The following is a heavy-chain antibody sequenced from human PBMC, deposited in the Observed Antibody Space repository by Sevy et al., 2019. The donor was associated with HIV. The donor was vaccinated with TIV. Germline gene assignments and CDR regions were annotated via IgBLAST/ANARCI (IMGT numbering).Heavy chain of an antibody. CDR2: IYHSGST. J-gene: IGHJ4*02. CDR1: GYSISSGHY. Sequence: SETLSLTCTVSGYSISSGHYWGWVRHPPGKGLEWLGSIYHSGSTYQNPSLKSRVTVSVDPSKNQFSLELNSVTAADTAVYYCARVRGAAGGTCDYWGQGILVTVSS. V-gene: IGHV4-38-2*02. D-gene: IGHD6-13*01. CDR3: ARVRGAAGGTCDY.